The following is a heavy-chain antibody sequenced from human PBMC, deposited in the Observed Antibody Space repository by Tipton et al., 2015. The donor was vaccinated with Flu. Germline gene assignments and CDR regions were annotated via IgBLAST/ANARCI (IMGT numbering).Heavy chain of an antibody. CDR2: INHSGST. D-gene: IGHD2-15*01. Sequence: TLSLTCAVYGGSFSGYYWSWIRQPPGKGLEWIGEINHSGSTNYNPSLKSRVTISVDKSKDQFSLNLSSVTAADTAVYYCARACGSGGNRWFDPWGQGALVTVSS. J-gene: IGHJ5*02. V-gene: IGHV4-34*01. CDR3: ARACGSGGNRWFDP. CDR1: GGSFSGYY.